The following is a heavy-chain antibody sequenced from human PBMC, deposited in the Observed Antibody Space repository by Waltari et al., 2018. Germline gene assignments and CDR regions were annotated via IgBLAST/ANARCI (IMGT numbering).Heavy chain of an antibody. CDR3: ASSNTNIAAAGTIDY. CDR1: GGSISSGGYY. D-gene: IGHD6-13*01. J-gene: IGHJ4*02. V-gene: IGHV4-31*03. Sequence: QVQLQESGPGLVKPSQTLSLTCSVSGGSISSGGYYWSWIRQHPGKGLEWIGYIYYSGSTYYNPSLKSRVTISVDTSKNQFSLKLSSVTAADTAVYYCASSNTNIAAAGTIDYWGQGTLVTVSS. CDR2: IYYSGST.